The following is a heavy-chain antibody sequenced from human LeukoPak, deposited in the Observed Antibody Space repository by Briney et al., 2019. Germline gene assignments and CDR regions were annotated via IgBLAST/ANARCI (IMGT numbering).Heavy chain of an antibody. V-gene: IGHV3-30*03. Sequence: PGGSLRLSCAVSGFTVSSSYMSWVRQAPGKGLEWVALISYDGTNKEYADSVKGRFTISRDNYKNTMYLQMNSLKPEDTALYFCARGGDHSARSGECYLWGQGTLVSVSS. CDR3: ARGGDHSARSGECYL. J-gene: IGHJ4*02. D-gene: IGHD3-10*02. CDR2: ISYDGTNK. CDR1: GFTVSSSY.